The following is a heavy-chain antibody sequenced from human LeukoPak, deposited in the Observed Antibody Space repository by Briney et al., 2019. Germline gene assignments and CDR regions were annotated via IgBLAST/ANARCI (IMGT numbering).Heavy chain of an antibody. CDR2: ISSSSSYI. CDR1: GFTFSSYS. D-gene: IGHD2-2*01. V-gene: IGHV3-21*01. Sequence: PGGSLRLSCAASGFTFSSYSMNWVRQAPGKGLEWVSSISSSSSYIYYADSVKGRFTISRDNAKNSLYLQMNSLRAEDTAVYYCARSQYCSSTSCRPRREYYFDYWGQGTLVTVSS. CDR3: ARSQYCSSTSCRPRREYYFDY. J-gene: IGHJ4*02.